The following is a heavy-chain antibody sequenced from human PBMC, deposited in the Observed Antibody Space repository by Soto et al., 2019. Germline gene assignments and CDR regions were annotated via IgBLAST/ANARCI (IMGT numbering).Heavy chain of an antibody. CDR2: ISAYNGNT. V-gene: IGHV1-18*01. J-gene: IGHJ4*02. CDR1: GYTFTSYG. D-gene: IGHD2-15*01. CDR3: ARTCRSGGSCYLEY. Sequence: ASVKVYCKASGYTFTSYGISWVRQAPGQGLEWMGWISAYNGNTNYAQNFQGRVTVTTDTSTSTAYMEVGSLRSDDTAVYYCARTCRSGGSCYLEYWGEGTLVTVSS.